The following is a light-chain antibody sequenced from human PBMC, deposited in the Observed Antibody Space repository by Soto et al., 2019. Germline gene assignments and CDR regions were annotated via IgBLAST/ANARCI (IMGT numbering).Light chain of an antibody. V-gene: IGKV1-5*01. J-gene: IGKJ1*01. Sequence: EIQMTQSPSTLSASIGDRVIITCRASQTSSNWLAWYQQKPGKAPSLLVYDASKLQTGVPSRFRGSGSGTEFTLTISSLQPDDVATYYCQQYHNYWTFGQGTKV. CDR1: QTSSNW. CDR2: DAS. CDR3: QQYHNYWT.